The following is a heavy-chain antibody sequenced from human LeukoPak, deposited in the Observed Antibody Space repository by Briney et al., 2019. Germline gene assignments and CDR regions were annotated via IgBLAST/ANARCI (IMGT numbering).Heavy chain of an antibody. CDR1: GYTFTGYY. CDR3: ARGPRRCPGRYDSSVQGAFDI. D-gene: IGHD3-22*01. CDR2: INTNSGGT. V-gene: IGHV1-2*02. Sequence: ASVKVSCKASGYTFTGYYMHWVRQAPEQGVEWMGWINTNSGGTNYAQKFQGRVTMTRDTSISTAYMELSRLRSDDTAVYYCARGPRRCPGRYDSSVQGAFDIWGQGKMVTVSS. J-gene: IGHJ3*02.